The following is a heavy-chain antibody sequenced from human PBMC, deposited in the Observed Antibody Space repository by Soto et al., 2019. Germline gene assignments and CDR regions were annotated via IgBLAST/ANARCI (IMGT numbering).Heavy chain of an antibody. CDR2: ISGSGGST. J-gene: IGHJ4*02. D-gene: IGHD3-10*01. V-gene: IGHV3-23*01. Sequence: GGSLRLSCAASGFTLSSYAMSWVRQAPGKGLEWVSAISGSGGSTYYADSVKGRFTISRDNSKNTLYLQMNSLRAEDTAVYYSAKDLTLWFGELLYFLNYWGQGTLVTVSS. CDR1: GFTLSSYA. CDR3: AKDLTLWFGELLYFLNY.